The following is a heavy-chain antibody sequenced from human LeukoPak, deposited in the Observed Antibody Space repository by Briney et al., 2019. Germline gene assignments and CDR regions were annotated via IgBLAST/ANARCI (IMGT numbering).Heavy chain of an antibody. V-gene: IGHV1-18*01. Sequence: ASVKVSCKASGYTFTSYGISWVRQAPGQGLEWMGWISAYNGNTNYAQKLQGRVTMTTDTSMSTAYMELSRLRSDDTAVYYCAREEVTMVRGVIRVWGQGTLVTVSS. D-gene: IGHD3-10*01. CDR2: ISAYNGNT. CDR3: AREEVTMVRGVIRV. CDR1: GYTFTSYG. J-gene: IGHJ4*02.